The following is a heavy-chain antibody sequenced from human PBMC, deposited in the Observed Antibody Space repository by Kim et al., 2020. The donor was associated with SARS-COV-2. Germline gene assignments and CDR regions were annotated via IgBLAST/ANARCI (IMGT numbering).Heavy chain of an antibody. CDR3: ARVRYGSGSYYYFDY. D-gene: IGHD3-10*01. CDR1: GFTFSSYS. CDR2: ISSSSSYI. J-gene: IGHJ4*02. Sequence: GGSLRLSCAASGFTFSSYSMNWVRQAPGKGLGWVSSISSSSSYIYYADSVKGRFTISRDNAKNSLYLQMNSLRAEDTAVYYCARVRYGSGSYYYFDYWGQGTLVTVSS. V-gene: IGHV3-21*01.